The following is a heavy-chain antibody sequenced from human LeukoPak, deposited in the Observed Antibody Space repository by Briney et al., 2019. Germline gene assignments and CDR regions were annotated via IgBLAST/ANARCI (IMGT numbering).Heavy chain of an antibody. V-gene: IGHV1-18*04. CDR2: ISAYNGNT. J-gene: IGHJ4*02. CDR1: GYTFTGYY. Sequence: ASVKVSCKASGYTFTGYYMHWVRQAPGQGLEWMGWISAYNGNTNYAQKLQGRVTMTTDTSTSTAYMELRSLRSDDTAVYYCARDRGVGSSSWYSFDYWGQGTLVTVSS. D-gene: IGHD6-13*01. CDR3: ARDRGVGSSSWYSFDY.